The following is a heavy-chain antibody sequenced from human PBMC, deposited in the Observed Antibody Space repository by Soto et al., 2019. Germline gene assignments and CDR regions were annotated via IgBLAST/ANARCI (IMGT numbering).Heavy chain of an antibody. CDR2: IYYSGST. V-gene: IGHV4-59*08. CDR1: GGSISSYY. CDR3: ARFNWYFDL. J-gene: IGHJ2*01. Sequence: QVQLQESGPGLVKPSETLSLTCTVSGGSISSYYWSWIRQPPGKGLEWIGYIYYSGSTNYNPSLKSRGPISVDTSKHPFSLKLSSVTAADTAVYYCARFNWYFDLWGRGTLVTVSS.